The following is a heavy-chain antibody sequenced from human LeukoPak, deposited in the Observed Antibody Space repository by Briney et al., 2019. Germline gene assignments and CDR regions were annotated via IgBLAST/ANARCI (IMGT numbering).Heavy chain of an antibody. V-gene: IGHV3-23*01. D-gene: IGHD3-10*01. J-gene: IGHJ4*02. CDR2: ISISGAST. Sequence: GGSLRLSCAASGFTFRSYGMHWVRQAPGKGLDWVATISISGASTNYADSVKGRFTISRDNSKNTLYLHMNSLRAEDTAVYYCAKEGYYYNSGSYYGNYWGQGTLVTVSS. CDR1: GFTFRSYG. CDR3: AKEGYYYNSGSYYGNY.